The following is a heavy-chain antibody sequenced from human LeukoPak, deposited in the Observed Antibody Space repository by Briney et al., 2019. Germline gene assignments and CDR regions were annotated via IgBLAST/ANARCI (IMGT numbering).Heavy chain of an antibody. V-gene: IGHV3-21*06. CDR2: TSSTSSYI. Sequence: GGSLRLSCAASGFTFTNYNFYWVRQAPGRGLEWVSSTSSTSSYIYYADSMKGRFTISRDNAKNSLYLQMNSLRAEDTAVYYCARALWSGPVYYGMDVWGQGTTVTVSS. J-gene: IGHJ6*02. CDR3: ARALWSGPVYYGMDV. D-gene: IGHD3-10*01. CDR1: GFTFTNYN.